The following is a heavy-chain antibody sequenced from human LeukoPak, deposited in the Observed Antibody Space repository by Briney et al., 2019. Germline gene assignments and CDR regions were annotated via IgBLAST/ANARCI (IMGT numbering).Heavy chain of an antibody. Sequence: PSETLSLTCTVSGSSITTEFFWAWVRQPPGKGLEWIGTIHHSGNTDYNPSFKGRLTISVDASKNEFSLKLTSVTATDTALYHCARSPRTHEDYMDVWGQGTLVTVSS. CDR3: ARSPRTHEDYMDV. D-gene: IGHD1-14*01. J-gene: IGHJ4*02. CDR2: IHHSGNT. CDR1: GSSITTEFF. V-gene: IGHV4-38-2*02.